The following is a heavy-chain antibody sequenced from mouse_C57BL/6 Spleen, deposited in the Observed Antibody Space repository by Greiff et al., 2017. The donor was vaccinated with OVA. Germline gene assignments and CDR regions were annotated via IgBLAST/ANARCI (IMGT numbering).Heavy chain of an antibody. J-gene: IGHJ2*01. Sequence: DVKLVESGPELVKPGASVKMSCKASGYTFTDYNMHWVKQSHGKSLEWIGYINPNNGGTSYNQKFKGKATLTVNKSSSTAYMELRSLTSEDSAVYYCARWGFYGYDFDYWGQGTTLTVSS. V-gene: IGHV1-22*01. D-gene: IGHD2-2*01. CDR2: INPNNGGT. CDR1: GYTFTDYN. CDR3: ARWGFYGYDFDY.